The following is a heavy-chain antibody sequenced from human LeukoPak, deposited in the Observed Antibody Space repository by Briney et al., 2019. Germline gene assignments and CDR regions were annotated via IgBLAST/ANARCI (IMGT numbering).Heavy chain of an antibody. D-gene: IGHD3-10*01. J-gene: IGHJ4*02. CDR2: IQNDGSNK. V-gene: IGHV3-30*02. Sequence: GGSLRLSCAASGFMFSEYGMHWVRQAPGKGLEWVAFIQNDGSNKHFAESVKGRFTISRDNSKNTLYLQMNSLRAEDTAVYYCAKAERFGELLPYYFDYWGQGTLVTVSS. CDR3: AKAERFGELLPYYFDY. CDR1: GFMFSEYG.